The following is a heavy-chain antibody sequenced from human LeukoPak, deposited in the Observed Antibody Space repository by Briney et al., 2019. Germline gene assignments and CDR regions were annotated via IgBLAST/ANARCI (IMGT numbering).Heavy chain of an antibody. V-gene: IGHV3-7*01. Sequence: GGSLRLSCAASAFTFNSYWMRWVRQAPGTGLEWVANIKQDGSEKYYVDSVKGRFNISRDNAKQTLYLQMNSLRAEDTAVYYCARLGSGTYYNGAYNWFDPWGQGTLVTVSS. CDR2: IKQDGSEK. CDR3: ARLGSGTYYNGAYNWFDP. CDR1: AFTFNSYW. J-gene: IGHJ5*02. D-gene: IGHD3-10*01.